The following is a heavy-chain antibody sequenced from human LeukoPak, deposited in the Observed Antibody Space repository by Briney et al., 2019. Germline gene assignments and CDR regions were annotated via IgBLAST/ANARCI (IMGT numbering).Heavy chain of an antibody. D-gene: IGHD3-10*01. CDR2: ISYDGSNK. J-gene: IGHJ4*02. CDR3: AKDVDPFGSGSYVEGFDY. CDR1: GFTFSSYG. V-gene: IGHV3-30*18. Sequence: GGSLRLSCAASGFTFSSYGMHWVRQAPGKGLEWVAVISYDGSNKYYADSVKGRFTISRDNSKNTLYLQMNSLRAEDTAVYYCAKDVDPFGSGSYVEGFDYWGQGTLVTVSS.